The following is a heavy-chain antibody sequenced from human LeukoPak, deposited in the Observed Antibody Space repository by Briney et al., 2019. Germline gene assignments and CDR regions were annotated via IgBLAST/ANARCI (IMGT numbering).Heavy chain of an antibody. CDR2: IIPIFGTA. V-gene: IGHV1-69*05. J-gene: IGHJ4*02. D-gene: IGHD6-19*01. CDR1: GGTFSSYA. Sequence: SVRVSCKASGGTFSSYAISWVRQAPGQGLEWMGRIIPIFGTANYAQKFQGRVTITTDESTSTAYMELSSLRSEDTAVYYCARDGYSSGWLESADYWGQGTLVTVSS. CDR3: ARDGYSSGWLESADY.